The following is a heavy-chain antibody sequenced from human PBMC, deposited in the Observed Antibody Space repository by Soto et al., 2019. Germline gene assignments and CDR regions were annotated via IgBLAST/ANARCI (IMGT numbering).Heavy chain of an antibody. D-gene: IGHD3-22*01. CDR3: VRDVDYYDSSGYRDY. CDR2: ISSTSSYI. CDR1: GFTFSTYS. J-gene: IGHJ4*02. V-gene: IGHV3-21*01. Sequence: EVQLVESGGGLVKPGGSLRLSCAASGFTFSTYSLHWVRQAPGKGLEWVSSISSTSSYIYYADSVKGRFTISRDNSKNPLYLKMNSLRAEDTAVYYCVRDVDYYDSSGYRDYWGQGPLVTVSS.